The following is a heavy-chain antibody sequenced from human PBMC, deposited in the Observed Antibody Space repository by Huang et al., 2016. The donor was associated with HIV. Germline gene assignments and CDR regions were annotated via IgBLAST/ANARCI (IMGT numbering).Heavy chain of an antibody. CDR3: ARDPKYHRIGYYRQRRGIDI. CDR1: GYTFTSYG. D-gene: IGHD3-22*01. Sequence: QIQLMQSGPELKQPGASVKVSCKASGYTFTSYGITWVRQAPGQGPEWRGCCIASRGDTEYAQNFQVRVTLTTDTSTNIAYMELRSLRSDDTAKYYCARDPKYHRIGYYRQRRGIDIWGQGTMVIVSS. J-gene: IGHJ3*02. CDR2: CIASRGDT. V-gene: IGHV1-18*01.